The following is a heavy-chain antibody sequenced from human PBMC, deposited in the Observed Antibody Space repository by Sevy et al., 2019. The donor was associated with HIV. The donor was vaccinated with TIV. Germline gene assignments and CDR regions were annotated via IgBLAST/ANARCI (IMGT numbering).Heavy chain of an antibody. D-gene: IGHD2-15*01. V-gene: IGHV1-24*01. CDR3: ATTREYYQGKSGYFDY. Sequence: ASMKVSCKVSGYTLTQLSMHWVRQAPGKGLGWMGSFDPEDGERIYAQKFQGRITMTEDTSTDTAYMDLSSLKSDDTAVYYCATTREYYQGKSGYFDYWGQGALVTVSS. CDR2: FDPEDGER. CDR1: GYTLTQLS. J-gene: IGHJ4*02.